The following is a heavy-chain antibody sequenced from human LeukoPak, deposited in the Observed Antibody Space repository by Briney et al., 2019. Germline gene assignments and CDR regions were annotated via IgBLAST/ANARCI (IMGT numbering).Heavy chain of an antibody. CDR1: GFTFSTYW. J-gene: IGHJ3*01. V-gene: IGHV3-7*03. Sequence: GSLRLSCAGSGFTFSTYWMRWVRQAPGKGLEGVVNIKQDGGEKPYVDSVKGRFTISRDNANNSLYLQMNSLRAEDTAVYYCARLYSSSSGRTFDVWGQGTMVTVSS. CDR2: IKQDGGEK. CDR3: ARLYSSSSGRTFDV. D-gene: IGHD6-6*01.